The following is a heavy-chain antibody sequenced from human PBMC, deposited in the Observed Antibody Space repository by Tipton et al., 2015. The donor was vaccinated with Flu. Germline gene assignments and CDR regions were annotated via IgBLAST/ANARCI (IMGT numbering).Heavy chain of an antibody. CDR3: ARGGWEPHGGWFDP. CDR1: GDSFNSYY. J-gene: IGHJ5*02. V-gene: IGHV4-59*01. CDR2: VYYSGTT. Sequence: TLSLTCSVSGDSFNSYYWSWIRQSPGKGLEWIGQVYYSGTTNYNPSLKSRVTISLDKSKNQFSLTLKSMTTVDTAVFYCARGGWEPHGGWFDPWGQGILVTVSS. D-gene: IGHD1-26*01.